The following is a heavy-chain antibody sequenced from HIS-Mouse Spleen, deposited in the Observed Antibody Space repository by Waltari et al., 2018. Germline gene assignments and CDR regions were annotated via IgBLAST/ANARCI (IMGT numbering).Heavy chain of an antibody. Sequence: QVQLQESGPGLVKPSETLSLTCTVYGGSISSYYWSWIRQPAGKGLEWVGRIYTSGSTNYNPSLKSRVTMSVDTSKNQFSLKLSSVTAADTAVYYCARDFHDFWSGYYGGDKKHDAFDIWGQGTMVTVSS. D-gene: IGHD3-3*01. V-gene: IGHV4-4*07. CDR1: GGSISSYY. CDR2: IYTSGST. CDR3: ARDFHDFWSGYYGGDKKHDAFDI. J-gene: IGHJ3*02.